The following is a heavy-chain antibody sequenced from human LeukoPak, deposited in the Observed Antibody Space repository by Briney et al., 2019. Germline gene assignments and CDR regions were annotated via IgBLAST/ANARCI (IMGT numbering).Heavy chain of an antibody. CDR2: IYYSGST. J-gene: IGHJ6*02. CDR3: ARHFGDYGDYSGDYYYGMDV. Sequence: PSETLSLTCTVSGGSISSSSYYWGWIRQPPGKGLEWIGSIYYSGSTYYSPSLKSRVTISVDTSKNQFSLKLSSVTAADTAVYYCARHFGDYGDYSGDYYYGMDVWGQGTTVTVSS. V-gene: IGHV4-39*01. D-gene: IGHD4-17*01. CDR1: GGSISSSSYY.